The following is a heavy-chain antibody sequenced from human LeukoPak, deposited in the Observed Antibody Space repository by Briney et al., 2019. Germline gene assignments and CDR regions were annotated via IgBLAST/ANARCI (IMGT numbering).Heavy chain of an antibody. J-gene: IGHJ3*02. V-gene: IGHV5-51*01. D-gene: IGHD5-12*01. CDR2: IYPGDSDT. CDR1: GYSFTSYW. Sequence: GESLKISCKGSGYSFTSYWIGWVRQMPGKGLEWMGIIYPGDSDTRHSPSFQGQVTISADKSISTAYLQWSSLKASDTAMYYCASHEDGYNWADAFDIWGQGTMVTVSS. CDR3: ASHEDGYNWADAFDI.